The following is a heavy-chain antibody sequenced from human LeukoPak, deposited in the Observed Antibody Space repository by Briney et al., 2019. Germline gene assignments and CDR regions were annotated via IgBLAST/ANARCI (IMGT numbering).Heavy chain of an antibody. V-gene: IGHV4-39*01. CDR1: GGSISSSSYY. Sequence: SETLSPTCTVSGGSISSSSYYWGWIRQPPGKGLEWIGSIYYSGSTYYNPSLKSRVTISVDTSKNQFSLKLSSVTAADTAVYYCARQLWLFGYFDYWGQGTLVTVSS. CDR2: IYYSGST. CDR3: ARQLWLFGYFDY. D-gene: IGHD5-18*01. J-gene: IGHJ4*02.